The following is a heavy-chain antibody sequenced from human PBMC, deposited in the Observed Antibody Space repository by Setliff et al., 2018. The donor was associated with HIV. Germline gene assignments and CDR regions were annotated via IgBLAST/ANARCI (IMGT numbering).Heavy chain of an antibody. CDR2: IIPILGIA. Sequence: SVKVSCKASRGTFSSYGFNWVRQAPGQGLEWMGGIIPILGIANYAQKFKGRVTITADTSTSTVYMELSSLRSEDTAVYYCAREALHAGGWRGAFDIWGQGTMVTVSS. CDR3: AREALHAGGWRGAFDI. V-gene: IGHV1-69*10. CDR1: RGTFSSYG. J-gene: IGHJ3*02. D-gene: IGHD6-19*01.